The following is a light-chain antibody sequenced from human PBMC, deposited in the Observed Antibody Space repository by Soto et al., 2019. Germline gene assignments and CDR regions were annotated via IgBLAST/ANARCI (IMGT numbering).Light chain of an antibody. CDR1: SSNIGAGYD. V-gene: IGLV1-40*01. CDR2: ANN. J-gene: IGLJ3*02. Sequence: QSVLTQPPSVSGAPGQRVSISCTGSSSNIGAGYDVHWYQHLPGTAPKLLIYANNNRPSGVPDRFSGSKSGTSASLAITGLQAEDEADYYCAAWDDSLYDVVFGGGTKVTVL. CDR3: AAWDDSLYDVV.